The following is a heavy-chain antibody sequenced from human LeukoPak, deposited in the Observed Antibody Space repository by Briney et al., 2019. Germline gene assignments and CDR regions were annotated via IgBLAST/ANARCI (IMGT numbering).Heavy chain of an antibody. D-gene: IGHD5-12*01. CDR2: ISYDGSNK. Sequence: GGSLRLSCAASGFTFSSYGMHWVRQAPGKGLEWVAVISYDGSNKYYADSVKGRFTISRDNSKNTLYLHMNSLRAEDTAVYYCACIVATGQGNNFDYWGQGTLVTVSS. J-gene: IGHJ4*02. CDR1: GFTFSSYG. V-gene: IGHV3-30*03. CDR3: ACIVATGQGNNFDY.